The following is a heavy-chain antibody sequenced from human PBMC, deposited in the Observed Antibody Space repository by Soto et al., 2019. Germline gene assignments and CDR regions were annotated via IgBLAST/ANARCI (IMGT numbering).Heavy chain of an antibody. CDR1: GFTFSSYS. Sequence: EVQLVESGGGLVKPGGSLRLSCAASGFTFSSYSMNWVRQAPGKGLEWVSSISSSSSYIYYADSVKGRFTISRDNAKNSLYLQMNSRRAEDTAVYYCARLGYCSSTSCYDYWGQGTLVTVSS. V-gene: IGHV3-21*01. D-gene: IGHD2-2*01. CDR3: ARLGYCSSTSCYDY. J-gene: IGHJ4*02. CDR2: ISSSSSYI.